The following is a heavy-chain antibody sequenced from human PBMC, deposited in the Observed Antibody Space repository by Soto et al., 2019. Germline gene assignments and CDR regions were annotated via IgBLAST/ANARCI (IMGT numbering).Heavy chain of an antibody. J-gene: IGHJ6*02. Sequence: GGSLRLSCTASGFSFSSYELNWVRQAPGKGLERVSYISSSGSTIYYANSVKGQFTSSRDNAKNSLDLQMSSLRAEDTAVYYCARDQEVGGIYVWGQGTTVTVS. CDR3: ARDQEVGGIYV. V-gene: IGHV3-48*03. CDR1: GFSFSSYE. CDR2: ISSSGSTI.